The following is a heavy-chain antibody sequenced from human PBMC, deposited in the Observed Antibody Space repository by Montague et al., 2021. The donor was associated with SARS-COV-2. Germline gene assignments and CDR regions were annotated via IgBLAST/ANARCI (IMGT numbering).Heavy chain of an antibody. CDR2: IQYSGII. V-gene: IGHV4-4*02. J-gene: IGHJ4*02. D-gene: IGHD6-13*01. Sequence: SETLSLTCTVSGASVCSINWWRCVRQHPGRGLEGIAGIQYSGIINFNPSLRSRGLISLDSSKNQFSLTLNSVTAADTATYYCASHPVFQQLYSWGQGTLVSVS. CDR1: GASVCSINW. CDR3: ASHPVFQQLYS.